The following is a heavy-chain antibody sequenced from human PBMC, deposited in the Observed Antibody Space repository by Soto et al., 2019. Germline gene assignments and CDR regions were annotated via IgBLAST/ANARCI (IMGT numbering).Heavy chain of an antibody. CDR3: AKPISSGWPDYYYSGMDV. Sequence: QVQLVESGGGVVQPGRSLRLSCAASGFTFSSYGMHWVRQAPGKGLEWVAVISYDGSNKYYADSVKGRFTISRDNSKNTLYLQMNSLRAEDTAVYYCAKPISSGWPDYYYSGMDVWGQGPTVTVSS. V-gene: IGHV3-30*18. CDR2: ISYDGSNK. D-gene: IGHD6-19*01. CDR1: GFTFSSYG. J-gene: IGHJ6*02.